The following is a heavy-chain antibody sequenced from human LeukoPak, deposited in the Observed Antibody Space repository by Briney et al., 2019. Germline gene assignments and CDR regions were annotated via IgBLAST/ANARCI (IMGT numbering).Heavy chain of an antibody. CDR1: GFTFSSYE. CDR2: ISSSGSTI. J-gene: IGHJ6*02. Sequence: PGGSLRLSYAASGFTFSSYEMNWVRQAPGKGLEWVSYISSSGSTIYYADSVKGRFTISRDNAKNSLYLQMNSLRAEDTAVYYCARGGSGWYYYYYGMDVWGQGTTVTVSS. D-gene: IGHD6-19*01. CDR3: ARGGSGWYYYYYGMDV. V-gene: IGHV3-48*03.